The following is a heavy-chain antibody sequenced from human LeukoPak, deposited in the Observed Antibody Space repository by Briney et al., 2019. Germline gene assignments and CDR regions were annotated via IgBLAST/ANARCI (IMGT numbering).Heavy chain of an antibody. CDR3: ARGARGSDY. CDR1: GFTFSDYY. J-gene: IGHJ4*02. Sequence: GGSLRLSCAASGFTFSDYYMSWIRQAPGKGLEWVANIKQDGSEKNYVDSVKGRFTISRDNAKNSLYLQMNSLRAEDTAVYYCARGARGSDYWGQGTLVTVSS. V-gene: IGHV3-7*01. CDR2: IKQDGSEK. D-gene: IGHD1-26*01.